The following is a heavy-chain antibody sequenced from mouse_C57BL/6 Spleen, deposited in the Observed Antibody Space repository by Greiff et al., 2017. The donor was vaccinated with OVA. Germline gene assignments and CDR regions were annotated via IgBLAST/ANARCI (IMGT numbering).Heavy chain of an antibody. V-gene: IGHV14-2*01. D-gene: IGHD1-1*01. CDR2: IDPEDGET. CDR3: ARETTVVAPYYFDY. Sequence: EVQLQQSGAELVKPGASVKLSCTASGFNIKDYYMHWVKQRTEQGLEWIGRIDPEDGETKYAPTFQGKATITADTSSNTAYLQLSSLTSEDTAVYYCARETTVVAPYYFDYWGQGTTLTVSS. J-gene: IGHJ2*01. CDR1: GFNIKDYY.